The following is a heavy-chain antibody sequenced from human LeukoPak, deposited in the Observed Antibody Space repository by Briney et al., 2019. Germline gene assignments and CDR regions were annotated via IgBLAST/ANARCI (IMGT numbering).Heavy chain of an antibody. CDR1: AGSFSGYY. CDR2: INHSGST. J-gene: IGHJ5*02. CDR3: ARGLDYVPFDP. D-gene: IGHD4-17*01. Sequence: SETLSLTCAPYAGSFSGYYWSWIRQPPGKGLEWIGEINHSGSTNYNPSLKSRVTISVHTSKTQFSLTLSSVTAAETAVYYCARGLDYVPFDPWGQGTLVTVSS. V-gene: IGHV4-34*01.